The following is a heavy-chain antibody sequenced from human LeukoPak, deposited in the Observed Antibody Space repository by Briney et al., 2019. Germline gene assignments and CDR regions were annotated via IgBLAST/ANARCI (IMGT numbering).Heavy chain of an antibody. CDR3: ARLRERQWLVPDY. CDR1: GGTFSSYA. J-gene: IGHJ4*02. CDR2: IIPILGIA. D-gene: IGHD6-19*01. Sequence: ASVNVSCKASGGTFSSYAISWVRQAPGQGLEWMGRIIPILGIANYAQKFQGRVTITADKSTGTAYMELSSLRSEDTAVYYCARLRERQWLVPDYWGQGTLVTVSS. V-gene: IGHV1-69*04.